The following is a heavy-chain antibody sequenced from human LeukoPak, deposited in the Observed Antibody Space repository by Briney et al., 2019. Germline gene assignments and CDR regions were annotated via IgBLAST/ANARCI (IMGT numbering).Heavy chain of an antibody. CDR3: ARDRNTDFWSGYYTNYFDY. CDR2: IKQDGSDK. D-gene: IGHD3-3*01. CDR1: GFTFSNFW. J-gene: IGHJ4*02. Sequence: GGSLRLSCAASGFTFSNFWMTWVRQAPGKGLEWVANIKQDGSDKYYVDSVKGRFTISRDNAKNSLYLQMNSLRAEDTAVYYCARDRNTDFWSGYYTNYFDYWGQGTLVTVSS. V-gene: IGHV3-7*01.